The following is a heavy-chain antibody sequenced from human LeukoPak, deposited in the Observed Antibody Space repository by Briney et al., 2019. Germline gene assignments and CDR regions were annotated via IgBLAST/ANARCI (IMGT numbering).Heavy chain of an antibody. CDR1: GYRFTSYW. J-gene: IGHJ5*02. D-gene: IGHD2-15*01. V-gene: IGHV5-51*01. Sequence: RGESLKIPCKGSGYRFTSYWIAWVPQIPGKGLEGRGTNSPGDSDTRYSTLFQGQVPISANKSINPAYLQWSTLEASDTAMYYCANSFLEGFVPWGQGTRVSVSS. CDR3: ANSFLEGFVP. CDR2: NSPGDSDT.